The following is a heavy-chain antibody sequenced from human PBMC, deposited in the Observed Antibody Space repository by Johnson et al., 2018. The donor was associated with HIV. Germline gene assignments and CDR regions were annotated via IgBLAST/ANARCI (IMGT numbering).Heavy chain of an antibody. CDR1: GFTFDDYG. J-gene: IGHJ3*02. CDR2: INWNGGST. V-gene: IGHV3-20*04. CDR3: AKEGTTMEVDI. Sequence: VQLVESGGGVVWPGGSLRLSCAASGFTFDDYGMNWVRQVPGKGLEWVSGINWNGGSTGYADSVKGRFTISRDNAQNSLYLQLNSLGAEDTAVYYCAKEGTTMEVDIWGQGTMVTVSS. D-gene: IGHD5-18*01.